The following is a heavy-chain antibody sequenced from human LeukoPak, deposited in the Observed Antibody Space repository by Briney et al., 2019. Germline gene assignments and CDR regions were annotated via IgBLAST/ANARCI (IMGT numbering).Heavy chain of an antibody. CDR2: IHHSGST. D-gene: IGHD3-22*01. Sequence: PSETLSLTCVVSGGSINSSNWWSWVRQSPGTGLEWIGEIHHSGSTHYNPSLKSPVTISVDKSKNQFSLHLTSVTAADTAVYYCARGLAYYYDSTAYFLDYWGQGTLVTVSS. CDR3: ARGLAYYYDSTAYFLDY. CDR1: GGSINSSNW. V-gene: IGHV4-4*02. J-gene: IGHJ4*02.